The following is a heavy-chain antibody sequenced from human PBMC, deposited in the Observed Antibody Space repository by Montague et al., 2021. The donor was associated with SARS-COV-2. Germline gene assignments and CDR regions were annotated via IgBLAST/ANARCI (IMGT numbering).Heavy chain of an antibody. CDR2: ITGRGSDT. J-gene: IGHJ4*02. CDR1: GFSFSSFV. D-gene: IGHD2-15*01. Sequence: RSLSLFASGFSFSSFVMSWVRQSPGKGLEWVSAITGRGSDTYYADSVTGRFTISRDNSKSTLYLQMNGPRDDDTAVYYCVKFGDCTGGSCYGFFDYWGQGALVTVSS. CDR3: VKFGDCTGGSCYGFFDY. V-gene: IGHV3-23*01.